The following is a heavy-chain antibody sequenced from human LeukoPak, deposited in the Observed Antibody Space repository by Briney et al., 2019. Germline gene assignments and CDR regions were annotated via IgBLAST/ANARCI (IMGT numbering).Heavy chain of an antibody. CDR3: ARGGYDFWSGYYTPPPRAFDI. Sequence: ASVKVSCRASGYTFTGYYMHWVRQAPGQGLEWMGWINPNSGGTNYAEKFQGRLTMTTETSTSTAYRELRSLRSDDTAVYYCARGGYDFWSGYYTPPPRAFDIWGQGTMVTGSS. V-gene: IGHV1-2*02. J-gene: IGHJ3*02. CDR1: GYTFTGYY. CDR2: INPNSGGT. D-gene: IGHD3-3*01.